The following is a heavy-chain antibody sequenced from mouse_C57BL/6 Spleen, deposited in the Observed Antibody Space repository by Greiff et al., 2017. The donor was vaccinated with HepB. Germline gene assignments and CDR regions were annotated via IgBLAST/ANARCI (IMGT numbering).Heavy chain of an antibody. V-gene: IGHV5-6*01. J-gene: IGHJ3*01. CDR3: ARRSNSWFAY. Sequence: DVHLVESGGDLVKPGGSLKLSCAASGFTFSSYGMSWVRQTPDKRLEWVATISSGGSYTYYPDSVKGRFTISRDNAKNTLYLQMSSLKSEDTAMYYCARRSNSWFAYWGQGTLVTVSA. CDR2: ISSGGSYT. CDR1: GFTFSSYG. D-gene: IGHD2-5*01.